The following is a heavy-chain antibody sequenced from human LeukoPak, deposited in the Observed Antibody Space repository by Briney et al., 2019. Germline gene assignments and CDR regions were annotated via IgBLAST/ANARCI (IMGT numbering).Heavy chain of an antibody. Sequence: GGSLRLSCAASGFTFSTHAMTWVRQAPGRGLEWVTVIGGDHGGTQYADSVKGRFIVSRDNSKSTLYLQMNSLREEDTAVYYCAKYCGGGCFRNLDYWGQGTLVTVSS. V-gene: IGHV3-23*01. J-gene: IGHJ4*02. CDR2: IGGDHGGT. CDR3: AKYCGGGCFRNLDY. CDR1: GFTFSTHA. D-gene: IGHD2-21*02.